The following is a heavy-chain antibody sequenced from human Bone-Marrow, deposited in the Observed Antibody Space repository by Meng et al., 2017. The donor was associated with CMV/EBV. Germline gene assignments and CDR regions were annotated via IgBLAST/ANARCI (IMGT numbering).Heavy chain of an antibody. Sequence: GESLKISCAASGFTFSSYWMSWVRQAPGKGLEWVSVIYSGGSTYYADSVKGRFTISRDNSKNTLYLQMNSLRAEDTAVYYCARDQGAIKEYGMDVWGQGTTVTVSS. D-gene: IGHD2-2*02. V-gene: IGHV3-53*01. J-gene: IGHJ6*02. CDR3: ARDQGAIKEYGMDV. CDR1: GFTFSSYW. CDR2: IYSGGST.